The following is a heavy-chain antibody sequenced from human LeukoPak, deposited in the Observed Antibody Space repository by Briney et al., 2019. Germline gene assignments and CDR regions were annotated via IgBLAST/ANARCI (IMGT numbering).Heavy chain of an antibody. CDR2: IYSGGST. V-gene: IGHV3-66*01. D-gene: IGHD6-13*01. CDR3: ARGLAAAAPPID. Sequence: GGSLRLSCAASGFTVSSNYMSWVRQAPGEGLEWVSVIYSGGSTYYADSVKGRFTISRDNSKNTLYLQMNSLRAEDTAVYYCARGLAAAAPPIDWGQGTLVTVSS. CDR1: GFTVSSNY. J-gene: IGHJ4*02.